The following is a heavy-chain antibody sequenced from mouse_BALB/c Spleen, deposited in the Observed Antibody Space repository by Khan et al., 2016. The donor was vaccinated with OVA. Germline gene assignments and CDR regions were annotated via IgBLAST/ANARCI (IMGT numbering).Heavy chain of an antibody. J-gene: IGHJ3*01. D-gene: IGHD1-2*01. CDR1: GYAFSSYW. V-gene: IGHV1-80*01. CDR2: IYPGDGDT. CDR3: GGRRAHYGPAWFAY. Sequence: VQLQESGAELVRPGSSVKISCKASGYAFSSYWMNWVKQRPGQGLEWIGQIYPGDGDTNYNGKFKGKATLTADKSSSTAYMQLSSLTSEDSAVYFCGGRRAHYGPAWFAYWGQGTLVTVSA.